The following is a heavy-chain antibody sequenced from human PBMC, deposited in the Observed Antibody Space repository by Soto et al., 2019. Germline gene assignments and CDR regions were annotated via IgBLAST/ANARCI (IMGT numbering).Heavy chain of an antibody. J-gene: IGHJ4*02. V-gene: IGHV1-3*04. CDR2: INTGNGNT. CDR1: GYTFTGNA. CDR3: AREGYDSSGYPLGY. D-gene: IGHD3-22*01. Sequence: QVQLVQAGGEVKKPGASVKVSCKASGYTFTGNAMHWVCQAPGQRLGWMGWINTGNGNTKYSQKFPGRVTITRDTSATTTYMELSSLRSEDTAVYYCAREGYDSSGYPLGYWGQGTLVTGSS.